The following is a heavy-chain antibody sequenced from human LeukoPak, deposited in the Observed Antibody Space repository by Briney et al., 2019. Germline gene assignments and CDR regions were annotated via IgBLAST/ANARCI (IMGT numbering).Heavy chain of an antibody. J-gene: IGHJ4*02. V-gene: IGHV4-31*03. D-gene: IGHD5-24*01. Sequence: SETPSLTCTVSGGSISSGGYYWSWIRQHPGKGLEWIGYIYYSGTPYYNPSLKSRVTISVDTSKNQFSLKLSSVTAADTAVYYCARGDGYKIGHYFDYWGQGTLVTVFS. CDR3: ARGDGYKIGHYFDY. CDR1: GGSISSGGYY. CDR2: IYYSGTP.